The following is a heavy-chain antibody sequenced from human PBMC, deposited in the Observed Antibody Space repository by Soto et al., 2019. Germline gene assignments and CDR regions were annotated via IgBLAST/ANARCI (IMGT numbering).Heavy chain of an antibody. J-gene: IGHJ4*02. CDR3: AREAISSDYFDS. CDR2: IYSGGRT. CDR1: GFTVSSNY. D-gene: IGHD3-22*01. V-gene: IGHV3-53*02. Sequence: EVQLVETGGGWIQPGGYLRLSCAASGFTVSSNYMSWVRQAPGQGLEWVSFIYSGGRTYYADSVKGRFTISRDNSKNTLYLQMNSLRAEDTAVYYCAREAISSDYFDSWGQGTLVIVSS.